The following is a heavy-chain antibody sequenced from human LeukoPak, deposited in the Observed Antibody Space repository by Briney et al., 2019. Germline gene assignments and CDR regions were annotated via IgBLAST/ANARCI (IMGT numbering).Heavy chain of an antibody. CDR3: ARQEYSSSFFMYY. J-gene: IGHJ4*02. CDR1: GGSISSYY. D-gene: IGHD6-6*01. V-gene: IGHV4-59*01. Sequence: SETLSLTCTVSGGSISSYYWSWIRQPPGKGLEWVGYIYYSGSTNYNPSLKSRVTISVDTSKNQFSLKLSSVTAADTAVYYCARQEYSSSFFMYYWGQGTLVTVSS. CDR2: IYYSGST.